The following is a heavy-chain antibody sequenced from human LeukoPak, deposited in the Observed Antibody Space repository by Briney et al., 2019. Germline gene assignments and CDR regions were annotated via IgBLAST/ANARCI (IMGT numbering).Heavy chain of an antibody. Sequence: GGSLTLSCAESGNTFRMDTMRRGRQAPGQGLEWVSAVSVRASSSYYVDSVKDRFIITRDNSRNSLYLQITSQRLDDTALYYCASTLVARRGRLDFWGQGTLVTVSS. D-gene: IGHD6-6*01. CDR2: VSVRASSS. CDR1: GNTFRMDT. CDR3: ASTLVARRGRLDF. V-gene: IGHV3-23*01. J-gene: IGHJ4*02.